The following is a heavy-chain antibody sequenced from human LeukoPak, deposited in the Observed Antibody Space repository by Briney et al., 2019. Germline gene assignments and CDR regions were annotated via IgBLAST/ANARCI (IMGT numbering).Heavy chain of an antibody. CDR2: MCDSGTFL. D-gene: IGHD1-1*01. V-gene: IGHV3-21*06. J-gene: IGHJ4*02. CDR3: VRDSEGYHSYYFDL. Sequence: PGGSLRLSCAASGFTFETYSMNWVRQAPGKGLEWVSSMCDSGTFLYYADSVKGRFTISRDNAKNSLHLQMNNLRADDTAIYYCVRDSEGYHSYYFDLWGQGTLVTVSS. CDR1: GFTFETYS.